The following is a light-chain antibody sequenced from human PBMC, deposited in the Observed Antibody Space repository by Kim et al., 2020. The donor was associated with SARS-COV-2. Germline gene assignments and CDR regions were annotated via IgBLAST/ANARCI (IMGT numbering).Light chain of an antibody. Sequence: QPVLTQSPSASASLGASVKLTCTLSSGHSSYAIAWHQQQPEKGPRYLMKLNSDGSHSKGDGIPDRFSGSSSGAERYLTISSLQSEDEADYYCQTWGTGIPGVFGTGTKVTVL. J-gene: IGLJ1*01. CDR3: QTWGTGIPGV. CDR2: LNSDGSH. CDR1: SGHSSYA. V-gene: IGLV4-69*01.